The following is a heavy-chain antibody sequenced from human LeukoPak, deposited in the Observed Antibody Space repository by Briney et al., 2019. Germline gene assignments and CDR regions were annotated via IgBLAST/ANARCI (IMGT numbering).Heavy chain of an antibody. J-gene: IGHJ4*02. Sequence: GASVKVSCKTSGFTFTGYYIHWLRQAPGQGLEWMAWINPKRGGTNYAPTFQGRVTMSRDTSIRTAYMDLSSLRADDTAVYYCARDWGMVAGTAGDYWGQGTLVTVSS. CDR2: INPKRGGT. D-gene: IGHD6-19*01. V-gene: IGHV1-2*02. CDR3: ARDWGMVAGTAGDY. CDR1: GFTFTGYY.